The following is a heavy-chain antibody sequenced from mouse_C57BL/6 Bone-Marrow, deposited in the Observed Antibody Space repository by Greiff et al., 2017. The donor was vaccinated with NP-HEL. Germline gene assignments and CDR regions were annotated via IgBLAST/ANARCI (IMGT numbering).Heavy chain of an antibody. J-gene: IGHJ2*01. D-gene: IGHD3-2*02. CDR3: ARGGDSSGYVDY. V-gene: IGHV1-81*01. CDR1: GYTFTSYG. CDR2: IYPRSGNT. Sequence: VQRVESGAELARPGASVKLSCKASGYTFTSYGITWVKQRTGQGLEWIGEIYPRSGNTYYNEKFKGKATLTADKSSSTTYMELRSLTSEDSAVYFCARGGDSSGYVDYWGQGTTLTVSS.